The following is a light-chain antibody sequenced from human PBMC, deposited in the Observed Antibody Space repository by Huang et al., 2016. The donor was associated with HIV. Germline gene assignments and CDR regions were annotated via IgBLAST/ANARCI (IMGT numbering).Light chain of an antibody. CDR2: AAS. CDR3: QQYGRSPPYT. Sequence: EIVLTQSLGTLALFPGERPILSCRARPSTSRSYLAWYQQKRGQPPRLLISAASSRATDISDMLSGSGSGSDFTLTTSRLEPEDFAVYFCQQYGRSPPYTCGGGTKVEMK. V-gene: IGKV3-20*01. J-gene: IGKJ4*01. CDR1: PSTSRSY.